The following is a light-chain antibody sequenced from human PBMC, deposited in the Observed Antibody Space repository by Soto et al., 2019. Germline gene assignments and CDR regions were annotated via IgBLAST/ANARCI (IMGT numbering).Light chain of an antibody. CDR2: AAS. Sequence: DIQMTQSPTSLSASVGDRVTITCRASQGIRNFLVWYQQKQGKAPKLLIYAASTLQSGVPSRFSGSGSGTDFTLTSNRPQPEDVATYSCQKYSSVPVFGPGTKVEIK. CDR3: QKYSSVPV. V-gene: IGKV1-27*01. CDR1: QGIRNF. J-gene: IGKJ3*01.